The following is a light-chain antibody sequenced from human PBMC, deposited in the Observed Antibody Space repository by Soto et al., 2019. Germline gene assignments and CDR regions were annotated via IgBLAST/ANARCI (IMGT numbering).Light chain of an antibody. CDR3: QQRGKWPST. CDR1: QSFTNNF. Sequence: EIVLTQSPGSLSLSPGERATLSCRASQSFTNNFLAWYQQKPGQAPRLLIYGASSRATGTPDRFSGSGSGTDFTLTISRLEPEDFAVYYCQQRGKWPSTFGPGTKVEMK. V-gene: IGKV3D-20*02. J-gene: IGKJ2*02. CDR2: GAS.